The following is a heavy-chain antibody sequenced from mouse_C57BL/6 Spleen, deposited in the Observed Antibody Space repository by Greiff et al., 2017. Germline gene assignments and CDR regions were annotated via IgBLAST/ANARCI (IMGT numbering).Heavy chain of an antibody. Sequence: EVQLVESGEGLVKPGGSLKLSCAASGFTFSSYAMSWVRQTPEKRLEWVAYISSGGDYIYYADTVKGRFTISRDNARNTLYLQMSSLTSEDTAVYYCTTGVTTVVAGFDYWGQGTTLTVSS. CDR3: TTGVTTVVAGFDY. J-gene: IGHJ2*01. CDR1: GFTFSSYA. D-gene: IGHD1-1*01. CDR2: ISSGGDYI. V-gene: IGHV5-9-1*02.